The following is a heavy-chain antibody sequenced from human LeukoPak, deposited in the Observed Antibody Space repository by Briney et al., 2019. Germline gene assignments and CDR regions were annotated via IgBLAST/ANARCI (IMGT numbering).Heavy chain of an antibody. CDR3: ARDSGYYDSSGPPNYFDY. V-gene: IGHV1-18*01. CDR1: GYTFTSYG. D-gene: IGHD3-22*01. Sequence: ASVKVSCKASGYTFTSYGISWVRQAPGQGLEWMGWISAYNGNTNYAQKLQGRVTMTTHTSTSTAYMELRSLRSDDTAVYYCARDSGYYDSSGPPNYFDYWGQGTLVTVSS. CDR2: ISAYNGNT. J-gene: IGHJ4*02.